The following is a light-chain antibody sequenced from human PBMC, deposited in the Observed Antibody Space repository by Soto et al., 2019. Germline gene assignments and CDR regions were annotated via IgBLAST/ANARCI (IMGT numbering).Light chain of an antibody. J-gene: IGKJ1*01. Sequence: DIVMAQTPLSLSVTPGQPASISCKSSERLLHSDGKTYVYWFLQRPGQPPQLLIHQVSNRFSGVPDGVSGSGSGTDFSLQISRVEAEDVGVYYCMQSLQLPPTFGQGNKVEIK. CDR3: MQSLQLPPT. CDR1: ERLLHSDGKTY. CDR2: QVS. V-gene: IGKV2D-29*01.